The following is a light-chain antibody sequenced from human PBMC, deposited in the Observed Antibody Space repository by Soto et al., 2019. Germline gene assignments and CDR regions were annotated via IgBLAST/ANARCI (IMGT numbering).Light chain of an antibody. CDR1: SSNIGTNS. Sequence: QSVLTQPPSASGTPGQRVTISCSGSSSNIGTNSMSWYQHLPGTSPKLLMYANSQRPSGVPDRFSGSKSGTSASLAISGLQSEDEADYYCAAWDDSLNGVVFGGGTKLTV. V-gene: IGLV1-44*01. CDR2: ANS. J-gene: IGLJ2*01. CDR3: AAWDDSLNGVV.